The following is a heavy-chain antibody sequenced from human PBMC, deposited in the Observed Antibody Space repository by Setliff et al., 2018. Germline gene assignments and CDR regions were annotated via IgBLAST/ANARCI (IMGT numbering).Heavy chain of an antibody. Sequence: ASVKVSCKASGYTFTGYYMHWVRQAPGQGLEWMGIIDPSGDYTNYAQKFQGRVTMTRNTSTTTVYMELSSLRSDDTAVYYCARAPLESGYYYGQGHYFDYWGQGTLVTVSS. D-gene: IGHD5-18*01. CDR3: ARAPLESGYYYGQGHYFDY. CDR1: GYTFTGYY. V-gene: IGHV1-46*01. CDR2: IDPSGDYT. J-gene: IGHJ4*02.